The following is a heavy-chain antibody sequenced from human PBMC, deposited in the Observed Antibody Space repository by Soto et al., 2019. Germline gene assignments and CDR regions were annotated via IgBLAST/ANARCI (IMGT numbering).Heavy chain of an antibody. CDR3: ARRIRRSGGSLDY. V-gene: IGHV4-39*01. CDR2: IYYSGST. D-gene: IGHD2-15*01. Sequence: SETLSLTCTVSGGSISSSSYYWGWIRQPPGKGLEWIGSIYYSGSTYYNPSLKSRVTISVDTSKNQFSLKLSSVTAADTAVYYCARRIRRSGGSLDYWGQGHLVTVSS. J-gene: IGHJ4*02. CDR1: GGSISSSSYY.